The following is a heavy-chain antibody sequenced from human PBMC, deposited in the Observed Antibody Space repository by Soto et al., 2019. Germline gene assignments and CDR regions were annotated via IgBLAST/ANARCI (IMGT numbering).Heavy chain of an antibody. CDR3: ARDPSPYTSGWYGIDF. Sequence: AVGSLRLSRAASGFVFSAYAMLWVRQAPGKGLEWVAAISYDGTNKYYADSIKGRFTISRDNSANTLFLQVNSLRREDTAMYYCARDPSPYTSGWYGIDFWGHGTLVTVSS. V-gene: IGHV3-30*04. D-gene: IGHD6-19*01. J-gene: IGHJ4*01. CDR1: GFVFSAYA. CDR2: ISYDGTNK.